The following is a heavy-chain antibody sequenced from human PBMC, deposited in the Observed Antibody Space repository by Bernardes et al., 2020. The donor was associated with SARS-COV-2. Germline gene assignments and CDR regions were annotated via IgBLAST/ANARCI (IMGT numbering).Heavy chain of an antibody. CDR3: ARDRRQLVRSGSYDY. J-gene: IGHJ4*02. Sequence: GGSLRLSCAASGFTFSDYYMTWVRQAPGKGLEWISYISHNTTYTSYADSVKGRFTISRDNAKNSLYLQLNSLRVEDTAVYYCARDRRQLVRSGSYDYWGQGTMLTVSS. CDR2: ISHNTTYT. D-gene: IGHD6-6*01. CDR1: GFTFSDYY. V-gene: IGHV3-11*06.